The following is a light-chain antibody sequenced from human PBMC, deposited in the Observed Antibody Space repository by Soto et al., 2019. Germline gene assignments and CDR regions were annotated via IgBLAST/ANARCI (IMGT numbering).Light chain of an antibody. CDR3: QQYDTSPQVMYT. J-gene: IGKJ2*01. CDR1: QSVNSNS. V-gene: IGKV3-20*01. CDR2: GAS. Sequence: EILLTQSPATLSLSPGERATLSCRASQSVNSNSLAGYQQKPGQAPRLLIYGASSRATGISDRFSGSGSGADFTLTISRLEPEDFAVYYCQQYDTSPQVMYTFGQGTKLEIK.